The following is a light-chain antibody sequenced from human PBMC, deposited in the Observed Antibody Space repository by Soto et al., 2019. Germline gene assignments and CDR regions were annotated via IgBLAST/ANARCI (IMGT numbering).Light chain of an antibody. CDR1: SSDVGSYNL. CDR3: CSYAGSSTGV. V-gene: IGLV2-23*02. J-gene: IGLJ3*02. CDR2: EVS. Sequence: QSVLTQPASVSGSPGQSITISCTGTSSDVGSYNLVSWYQQHPGKAPKLMIYEVSKRPSGVSNRFSGSKSGNTASLTISGLQAEDEADYYCCSYAGSSTGVFGGGTQLTVL.